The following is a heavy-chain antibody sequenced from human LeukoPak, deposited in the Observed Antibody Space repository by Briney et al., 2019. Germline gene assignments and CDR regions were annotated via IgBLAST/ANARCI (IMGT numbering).Heavy chain of an antibody. CDR2: IHYSGST. J-gene: IGHJ6*03. V-gene: IGHV4-59*08. CDR3: ARRGSSSPTGYSYYYMDV. D-gene: IGHD6-6*01. Sequence: SETLSLTCTVSGGSISSYYWSWIRQPPGKVLEWIGYIHYSGSTNYNASLKSRGSMSVATSKNQFSLKLTSVTPADTAVYYCARRGSSSPTGYSYYYMDVWGLGTTVTVSS. CDR1: GGSISSYY.